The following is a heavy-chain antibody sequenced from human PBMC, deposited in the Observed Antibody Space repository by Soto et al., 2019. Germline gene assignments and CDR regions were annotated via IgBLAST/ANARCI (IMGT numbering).Heavy chain of an antibody. V-gene: IGHV1-69*13. D-gene: IGHD3-3*01. CDR3: ARYTNRITINGMDV. CDR1: GGTFSSYA. CDR2: IIPIFGTA. Sequence: SVKVSCKASGGTFSSYAISWVRQAPGQGLEWMGGIIPIFGTANYAQKFQGRVTITADESTSTAYMELSSLRSEDTAVYYCARYTNRITINGMDVWGQGTTVTVSS. J-gene: IGHJ6*02.